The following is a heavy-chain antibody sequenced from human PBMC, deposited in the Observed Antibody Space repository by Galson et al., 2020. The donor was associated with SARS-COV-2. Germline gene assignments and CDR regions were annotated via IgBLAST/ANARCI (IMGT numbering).Heavy chain of an antibody. J-gene: IGHJ4*02. D-gene: IGHD6-19*01. CDR1: GFSLSTSGMS. V-gene: IGHV2-70*11. CDR3: ARMTTDTSGWQKYTFDS. Sequence: SGPTLVKPTQTLTLTCTFSGFSLSTSGMSVSWIRQPPGKALEWLARIDWDDDKYYNTSLKTRLTISKDTSKNQVVLTLTNMDPVDTATYYCARMTTDTSGWQKYTFDSWGQGTLVTVSS. CDR2: IDWDDDK.